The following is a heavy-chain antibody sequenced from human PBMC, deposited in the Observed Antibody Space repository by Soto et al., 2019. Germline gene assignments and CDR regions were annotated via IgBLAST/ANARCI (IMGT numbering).Heavy chain of an antibody. V-gene: IGHV3-15*01. CDR3: TTAWTDSSGYFFDY. CDR2: IKSKTDGGTT. D-gene: IGHD3-22*01. Sequence: GGSLRLSCAASGFTVSSNYMSWVRQAPGKGLEWVGRIKSKTDGGTTDYAAPVKGRFTISRDDSKNTLYLQMNSLKTEDTAVYYCTTAWTDSSGYFFDYWGQRTLVTVSS. J-gene: IGHJ4*02. CDR1: GFTVSSNY.